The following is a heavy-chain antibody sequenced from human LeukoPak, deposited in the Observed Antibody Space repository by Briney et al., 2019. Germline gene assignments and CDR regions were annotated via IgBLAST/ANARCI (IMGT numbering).Heavy chain of an antibody. J-gene: IGHJ4*02. CDR3: AVSIQLPD. CDR1: GYSISSGYY. D-gene: IGHD1-1*01. Sequence: ETLSLTCTVSGYSISSGYYWGWIRQPPGKGLEWMANIKQDGSEENYVDSVKGRFAISRDNAKNLLYLQMNSLRAGDTAIYYCAVSIQLPDWGQGTLVTVSS. CDR2: IKQDGSEE. V-gene: IGHV3-7*01.